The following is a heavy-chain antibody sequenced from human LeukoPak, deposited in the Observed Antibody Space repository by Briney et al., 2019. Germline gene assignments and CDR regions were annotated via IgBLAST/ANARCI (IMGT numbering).Heavy chain of an antibody. V-gene: IGHV4-39*01. CDR2: IYYSGYT. Sequence: SETLSLTCTVSGGSISGGSYYWGWIRQPPGKGLEWIGSIYYSGYTYYIPSLKSRVTISVDTPNNQFSLRLSSVTAADTAVYYCARHYYGSGRTGGMDVWGQGTTVTVSS. CDR3: ARHYYGSGRTGGMDV. J-gene: IGHJ6*02. CDR1: GGSISGGSYY. D-gene: IGHD3-10*01.